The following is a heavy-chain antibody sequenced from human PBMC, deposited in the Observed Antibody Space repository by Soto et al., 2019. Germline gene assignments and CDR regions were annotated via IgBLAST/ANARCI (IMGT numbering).Heavy chain of an antibody. D-gene: IGHD2-15*01. J-gene: IGHJ6*03. V-gene: IGHV4-59*01. CDR1: GGSISSYY. CDR2: IYYSGST. Sequence: QVQLQESGPGLVKPSETLSLTCTVSGGSISSYYWSWIRQPPGKALEWIGYIYYSGSTNYNPSLKSRVTISVDTSKNQFSLKLSSVTAADTAVYYCARSYRRYCSGGSCYSYYYYYMDVWGKGTTVTVSS. CDR3: ARSYRRYCSGGSCYSYYYYYMDV.